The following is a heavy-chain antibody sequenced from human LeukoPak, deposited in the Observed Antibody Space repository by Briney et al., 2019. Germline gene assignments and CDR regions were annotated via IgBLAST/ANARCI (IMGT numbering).Heavy chain of an antibody. Sequence: PGGSLRLSCAASGFTFSNYNMNWVRQAPGKVLEWVSSITYSSTYIYYADSVKGRFTISRDNSKNTLYLQMNSLRAEDTAVYYCAKRIQSAMATGYWGQGTLVTVSS. CDR2: ITYSSTYI. V-gene: IGHV3-21*04. J-gene: IGHJ4*02. CDR3: AKRIQSAMATGY. D-gene: IGHD5-18*01. CDR1: GFTFSNYN.